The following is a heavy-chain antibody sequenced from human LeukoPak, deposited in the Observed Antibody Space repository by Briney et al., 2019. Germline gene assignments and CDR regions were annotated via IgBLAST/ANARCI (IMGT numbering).Heavy chain of an antibody. V-gene: IGHV4-39*01. D-gene: IGHD1-26*01. J-gene: IGHJ6*03. CDR1: GGSISSSSYY. CDR2: IYYSGST. Sequence: SETLPLTCTVSGGSISSSSYYWGWIRQPPGKGLEWIGSIYYSGSTYYNPSLKSRVTISVDTFKNQFSLKLSYVTAADTAVYYCARHGISRVYYYYYYMDVWGKGTTVTVSS. CDR3: ARHGISRVYYYYYYMDV.